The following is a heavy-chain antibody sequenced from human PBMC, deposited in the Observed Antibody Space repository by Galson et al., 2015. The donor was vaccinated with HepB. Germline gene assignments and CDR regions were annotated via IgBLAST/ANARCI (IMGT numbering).Heavy chain of an antibody. CDR1: GFSFLNYA. Sequence: SLRFSCAASGFSFLNYALSWVRQAPGKGLEWVSSINGITAAAYYAESVKGRFTVSRDPSKSTLFLQMHSLRSEDTAVYYCARDRLRYFDWVSYGMDVWGQGTTVTVSS. D-gene: IGHD3-9*01. CDR3: ARDRLRYFDWVSYGMDV. J-gene: IGHJ6*02. CDR2: INGITAAA. V-gene: IGHV3-23*01.